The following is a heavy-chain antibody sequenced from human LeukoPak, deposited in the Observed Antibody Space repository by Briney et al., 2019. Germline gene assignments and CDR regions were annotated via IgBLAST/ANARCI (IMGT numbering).Heavy chain of an antibody. J-gene: IGHJ4*02. V-gene: IGHV1-18*01. CDR2: INSHNGDT. CDR1: GYSFVFFG. Sequence: ASVKVSCKASGYSFVFFGVSWVRQAPGQGLEWMGWINSHNGDTKYAERLQGRVFMTTDTSTSTAYMELRSLRSDDTAVYYCARDQLRCDYWGQGTLVTVSS. D-gene: IGHD4-17*01. CDR3: ARDQLRCDY.